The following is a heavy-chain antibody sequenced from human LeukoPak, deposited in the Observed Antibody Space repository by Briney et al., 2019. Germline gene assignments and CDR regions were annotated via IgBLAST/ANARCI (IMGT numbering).Heavy chain of an antibody. CDR2: IYSSGYT. Sequence: PSETLSLTCTVSGGSIRSYYWNWIRQPAGKGLEWIGRIYSSGYTNYNPSLKNRVSMPVDTSKNQFSLKLTSLTAADTAVYYCARGEHSADYWGPGALVTVSS. J-gene: IGHJ4*02. CDR3: ARGEHSADY. CDR1: GGSIRSYY. V-gene: IGHV4-4*07. D-gene: IGHD1/OR15-1a*01.